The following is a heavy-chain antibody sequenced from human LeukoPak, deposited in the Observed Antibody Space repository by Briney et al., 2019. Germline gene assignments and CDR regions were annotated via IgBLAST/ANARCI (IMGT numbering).Heavy chain of an antibody. Sequence: SETLSLTCTASSDSFSRRTSYWGWLRQPPGKGLEWIGSISYSGSTSYNPSLKSRVTISVDTSKSQFSLKLTSVTAADTAVYYCARDADTINWFFFWGQGTLVTVSS. J-gene: IGHJ5*01. CDR3: ARDADTINWFFF. V-gene: IGHV4-39*07. CDR2: ISYSGST. CDR1: SDSFSRRTSY. D-gene: IGHD2-2*01.